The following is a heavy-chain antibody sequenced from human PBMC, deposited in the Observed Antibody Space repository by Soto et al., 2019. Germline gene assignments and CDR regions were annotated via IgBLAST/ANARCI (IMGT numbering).Heavy chain of an antibody. D-gene: IGHD2-2*01. CDR3: ARAGCSSTSCLHALNWFDP. V-gene: IGHV1-69*13. J-gene: IGHJ5*02. Sequence: SVKVSCKASGGTFSSHAISWVRQAPGQGLEWMGGIIPIFGTANYAQKFQGRVTITADESTSTAYMELSSLRSEDTAVYYCARAGCSSTSCLHALNWFDPWGQGTLVTVSS. CDR1: GGTFSSHA. CDR2: IIPIFGTA.